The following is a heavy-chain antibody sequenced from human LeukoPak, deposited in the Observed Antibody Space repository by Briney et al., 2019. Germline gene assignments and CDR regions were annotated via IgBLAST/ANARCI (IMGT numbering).Heavy chain of an antibody. CDR2: IIPILGKA. J-gene: IGHJ6*02. CDR1: GATFSSYA. D-gene: IGHD6-13*01. Sequence: SVKVCCKSSGATFSSYAISWLRQPPGQGLEWMRRIIPILGKANYAQKFQGRGTIAADKSTNTAFMELRSLRTEDNAVDYCWEIVAAADRTYCYYGMDVWVQGTTVTVSS. CDR3: WEIVAAADRTYCYYGMDV. V-gene: IGHV1-69*04.